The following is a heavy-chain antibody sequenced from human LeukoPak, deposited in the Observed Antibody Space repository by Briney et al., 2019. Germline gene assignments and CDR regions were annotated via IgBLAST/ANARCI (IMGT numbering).Heavy chain of an antibody. Sequence: GGSLRLSCAASGFTFSSYGMHWVRQAPGKGLEWVAFIRYDGSNKYYADSVKGRFTISRDNSKRTLYLQMNSLRADDTAVYYCAKDGSWSCTDWGQGTLVTVSS. V-gene: IGHV3-30*02. CDR2: IRYDGSNK. D-gene: IGHD2-8*02. CDR3: AKDGSWSCTD. CDR1: GFTFSSYG. J-gene: IGHJ4*02.